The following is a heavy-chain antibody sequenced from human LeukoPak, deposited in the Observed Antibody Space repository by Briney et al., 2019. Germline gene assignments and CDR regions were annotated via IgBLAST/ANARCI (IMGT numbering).Heavy chain of an antibody. D-gene: IGHD2-21*02. CDR2: ISWNSGSI. V-gene: IGHV3-9*03. CDR1: GFTFSSYA. J-gene: IGHJ6*03. Sequence: TGGSLRLSCAASGFTFSSYAMNWVRQAPGKGLEWVSGISWNSGSIGYADSVKGRFTISRDNAKNSLYLQMNSLRAEDMALYYCAKGVTPDYYYYSYMDVWGKGTTVTVSS. CDR3: AKGVTPDYYYYSYMDV.